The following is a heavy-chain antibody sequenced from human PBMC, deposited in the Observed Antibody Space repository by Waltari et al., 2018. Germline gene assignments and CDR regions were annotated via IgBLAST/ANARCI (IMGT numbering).Heavy chain of an antibody. D-gene: IGHD6-6*01. CDR3: AKGIAARGYYYYGMDV. V-gene: IGHV3-23*01. Sequence: EVQLLESGGGLVQPGGSLRLSCAASGFTFSSYAMSWVRQAPGKGLEWVSAISVGGGSTYYAASVKGRFTISRDNSKNTLYLQMNSLRAEDTAVYYCAKGIAARGYYYYGMDVWGQGTTVTVSS. CDR1: GFTFSSYA. J-gene: IGHJ6*02. CDR2: ISVGGGST.